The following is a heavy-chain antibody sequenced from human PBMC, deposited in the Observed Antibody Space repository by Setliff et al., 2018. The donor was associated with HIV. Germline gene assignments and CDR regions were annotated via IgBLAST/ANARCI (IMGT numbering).Heavy chain of an antibody. D-gene: IGHD6-19*01. Sequence: SETLSLTCTVSAGSIGSSTYYWAWIRQPPGKGLEWIGTIYYSGSTYYNPSLRSRATISVDTSKNQFSLKLSSVTAADTAMYYCIIAYSSGWLSPMGFDSWGQGTLVTVPQ. CDR3: IIAYSSGWLSPMGFDS. CDR1: AGSIGSSTYY. J-gene: IGHJ4*02. V-gene: IGHV4-39*01. CDR2: IYYSGST.